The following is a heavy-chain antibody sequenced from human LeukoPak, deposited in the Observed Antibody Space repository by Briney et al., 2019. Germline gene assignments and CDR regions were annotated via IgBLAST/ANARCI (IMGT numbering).Heavy chain of an antibody. CDR1: GYSFNTFM. CDR3: ARASRDGYNQNFDH. Sequence: GESLKISCQTSGYSFNTFMIAWVRQAPGRGLEWMGLVYPLDSETRYGPSFQGQVTISADKSTSSAFLQWSSLRASDTAMYYCARASRDGYNQNFDHWGQGTLVTVSS. V-gene: IGHV5-51*01. J-gene: IGHJ4*02. CDR2: VYPLDSET. D-gene: IGHD5-24*01.